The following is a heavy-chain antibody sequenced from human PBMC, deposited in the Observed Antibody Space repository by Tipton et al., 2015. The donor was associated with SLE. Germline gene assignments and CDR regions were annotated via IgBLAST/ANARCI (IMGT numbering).Heavy chain of an antibody. CDR3: ARMGSPARVGTRHDY. V-gene: IGHV4-34*12. CDR2: IFHTGST. J-gene: IGHJ4*02. D-gene: IGHD3-16*01. CDR1: GGSFSGYY. Sequence: TLSLTCAVYGGSFSGYYWSWIRQPPGKGLEWIGNIFHTGSTFYNPSLKSRVIMSVNTSKNQFSLKVTSVTAADTARYYCARMGSPARVGTRHDYWGQGILVNVSS.